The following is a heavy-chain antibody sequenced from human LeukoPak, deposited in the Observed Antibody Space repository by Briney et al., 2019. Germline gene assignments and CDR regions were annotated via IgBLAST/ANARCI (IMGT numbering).Heavy chain of an antibody. V-gene: IGHV5-51*01. CDR2: IYPGDSDT. J-gene: IGHJ4*02. D-gene: IGHD6-6*01. CDR3: ARGGELAARPYDY. CDR1: GYSFAAYW. Sequence: GESLKISCKGSGYSFAAYWIGWVRQMPGKGLEWMGIIYPGDSDTRYSPSFQGQVTISADKSISTAYLQWSSLKASDTAMYYCARGGELAARPYDYWGQGTLVTVSS.